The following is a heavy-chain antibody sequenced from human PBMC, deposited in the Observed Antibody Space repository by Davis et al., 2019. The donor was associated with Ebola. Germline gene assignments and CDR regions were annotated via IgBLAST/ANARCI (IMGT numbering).Heavy chain of an antibody. D-gene: IGHD3-10*01. V-gene: IGHV4-39*01. CDR2: IYYTGRF. J-gene: IGHJ5*02. CDR1: GASIDGSSYF. CDR3: ARHHPTKYQVDVFGP. Sequence: SETLSPTGTVSGASIDGSSYFWGWLRQSPGKGLEWIRSIYYTGRFYYNPSLKSRATISVDTSNNQFSLKLASVTAADTAIYYCARHHPTKYQVDVFGPWGQGTLVTVSS.